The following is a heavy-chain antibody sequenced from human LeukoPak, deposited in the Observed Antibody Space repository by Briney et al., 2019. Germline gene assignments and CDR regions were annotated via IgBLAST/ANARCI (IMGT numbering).Heavy chain of an antibody. D-gene: IGHD2-15*01. CDR1: GFTFSSYA. V-gene: IGHV3-23*01. CDR2: ISGSGGST. J-gene: IGHJ4*02. CDR3: AKVRIITRSEPRNANFDY. Sequence: AGGSLRLSCAASGFTFSSYAMSWVRQAPGKGLEWVSAISGSGGSTYYADSVKGRFTISRDNSKNTLYLQMNSLRAEDTAVYYCAKVRIITRSEPRNANFDYWGQGTLVTVSS.